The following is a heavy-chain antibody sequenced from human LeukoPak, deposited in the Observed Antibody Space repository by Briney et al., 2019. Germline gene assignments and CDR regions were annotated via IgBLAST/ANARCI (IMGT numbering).Heavy chain of an antibody. CDR2: ISYDGSNK. D-gene: IGHD3-22*01. CDR3: AKGVYDGSGKAWYFDY. CDR1: GFTFSSYG. Sequence: PGRSLRLSCAASGFTFSSYGMHWVRQAPGKGLEWVAVISYDGSNKYYADSVKGRFTISRDNSKNTLYLQMNSLRAEDTAVYYCAKGVYDGSGKAWYFDYWGQGTLVTVSS. V-gene: IGHV3-30*18. J-gene: IGHJ4*02.